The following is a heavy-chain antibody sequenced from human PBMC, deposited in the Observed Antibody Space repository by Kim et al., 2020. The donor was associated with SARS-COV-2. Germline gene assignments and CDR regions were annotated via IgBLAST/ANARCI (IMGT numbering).Heavy chain of an antibody. J-gene: IGHJ4*02. Sequence: GGSLRLSCAASGFTFDDYAMHWVRQAPGKGLEWVSGISWNSGSIGYADSVKGRFTISRDNAKNSLYLQMNSLRAEDTALYYCAKDGMAVVRGGYFDYWGQGTLVTVSS. CDR2: ISWNSGSI. V-gene: IGHV3-9*01. D-gene: IGHD2-15*01. CDR1: GFTFDDYA. CDR3: AKDGMAVVRGGYFDY.